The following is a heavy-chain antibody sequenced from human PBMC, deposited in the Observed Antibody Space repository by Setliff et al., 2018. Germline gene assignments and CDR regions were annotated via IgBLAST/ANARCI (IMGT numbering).Heavy chain of an antibody. CDR1: GSSIISDYY. J-gene: IGHJ6*02. CDR2: IYHSGST. Sequence: PSETLSLTCAVSGSSIISDYYWVWIRQPPGKGLEWIGEIYHSGSTKYNPSLKSRVTISVDKSKNQFSLKLSSVTAADTAVYYCARSSYSGSYLNVWGQGTTVTVSS. V-gene: IGHV4-38-2*01. CDR3: ARSSYSGSYLNV. D-gene: IGHD1-26*01.